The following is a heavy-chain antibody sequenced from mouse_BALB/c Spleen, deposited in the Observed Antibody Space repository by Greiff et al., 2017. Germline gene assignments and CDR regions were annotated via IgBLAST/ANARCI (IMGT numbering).Heavy chain of an antibody. J-gene: IGHJ3*01. V-gene: IGHV1-80*01. D-gene: IGHD3-3*01. CDR1: GYAFSSYW. Sequence: VKLMESGAELVRPGSSVKISCKASGYAFSSYWMNWVKQRPGQGLEWIGQIYPGDGDTNYNGKFKGKATLTADKSSSTAYMQLSSLTSEDSAVYFCARGDGFAYWGQGTLVTVSA. CDR3: ARGDGFAY. CDR2: IYPGDGDT.